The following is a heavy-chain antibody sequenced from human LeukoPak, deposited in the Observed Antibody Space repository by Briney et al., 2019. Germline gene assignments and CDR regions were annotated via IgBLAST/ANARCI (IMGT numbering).Heavy chain of an antibody. J-gene: IGHJ4*02. CDR3: AKDRYGDYGSSFDY. CDR2: ISYDGRNK. Sequence: GGSLRLSCAASGFTFSSYGMHWVRQAPGKGLEWVAVISYDGRNKYYADSVKGRFTISRDNSKNTLCLQMNSLRAEDTAVYYCAKDRYGDYGSSFDYWGQGTLVTVSS. V-gene: IGHV3-30*18. D-gene: IGHD4-17*01. CDR1: GFTFSSYG.